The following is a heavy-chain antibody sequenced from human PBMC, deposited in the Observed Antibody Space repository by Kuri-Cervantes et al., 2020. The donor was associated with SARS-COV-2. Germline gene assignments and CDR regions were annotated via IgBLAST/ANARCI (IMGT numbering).Heavy chain of an antibody. CDR3: ARGLYCSSTSCYTYYYYGMDV. J-gene: IGHJ6*02. CDR2: IIPILAIA. CDR1: GYTFSNYA. Sequence: SVKVSCKASGYTFSNYAISWVRQAPGQGLEWMGRIIPILAIANYAQKFQGRVTITADKSTSTAYLEMSSLRSEDTAVYYCARGLYCSSTSCYTYYYYGMDVWGQGTTVTVSS. V-gene: IGHV1-69*04. D-gene: IGHD2-2*02.